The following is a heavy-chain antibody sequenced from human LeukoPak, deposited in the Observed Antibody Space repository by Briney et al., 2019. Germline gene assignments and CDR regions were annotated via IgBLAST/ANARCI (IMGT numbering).Heavy chain of an antibody. D-gene: IGHD6-13*01. V-gene: IGHV3-21*01. J-gene: IGHJ4*02. Sequence: GGSLRLSCAASGFTFSSYSMNWVGQAPGKGLEWVSSISSSSSYIYYADSVKGRFTISRDNAKNSLYLQMNSLRAEDTAVYYCASWMGASSSWIRPDYDYWGQGTLVTVSS. CDR2: ISSSSSYI. CDR1: GFTFSSYS. CDR3: ASWMGASSSWIRPDYDY.